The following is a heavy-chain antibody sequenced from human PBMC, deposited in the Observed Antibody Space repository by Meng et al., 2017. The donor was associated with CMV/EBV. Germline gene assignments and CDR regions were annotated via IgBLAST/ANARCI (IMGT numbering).Heavy chain of an antibody. CDR3: ARGLREFYYYYGMDV. CDR2: IYPGDSDT. Sequence: GESLKISCKGSGYSFTSYWIGWVRQMPGKGLEWMGIIYPGDSDTRYSPSFQGQVTISADKSISTAYLQWSSLKASDTAMYYCARGLREFYYYYGMDVWGQGTTVTVSS. D-gene: IGHD3-10*01. CDR1: GYSFTSYW. J-gene: IGHJ6*02. V-gene: IGHV5-51*01.